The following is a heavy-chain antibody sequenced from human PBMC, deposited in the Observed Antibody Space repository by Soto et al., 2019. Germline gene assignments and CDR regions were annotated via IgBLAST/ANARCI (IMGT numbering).Heavy chain of an antibody. Sequence: QVQLQESGPGLVKPSQTLSLTCSVAGGSMTSGDYYWTWIRQAPGKGLEWIGYISLSGNTYYNPSLRSRVSISVDFFKIQFPLSLDSVTEADTAIYYCARALNPKRGIQLWNWGQGTLVSVSS. J-gene: IGHJ4*02. CDR2: ISLSGNT. CDR3: ARALNPKRGIQLWN. D-gene: IGHD5-18*01. V-gene: IGHV4-30-4*01. CDR1: GGSMTSGDYY.